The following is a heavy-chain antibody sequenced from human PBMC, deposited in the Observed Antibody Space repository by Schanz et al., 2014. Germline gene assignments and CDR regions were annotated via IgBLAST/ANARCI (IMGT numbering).Heavy chain of an antibody. CDR2: VGDTGTTK. D-gene: IGHD1-26*01. V-gene: IGHV3-30*03. J-gene: IGHJ2*01. CDR3: AREAKWGQWYFDL. CDR1: GFTVSSHG. Sequence: VQLVESGGGLVQPGGSLRISCAASGFTVSSHGMHWVRQAPAKGLEWVAVVGDTGTTKFYADSVKGRLTVSRDNSENTVYLEFHSLRSEDTALYYCAREAKWGQWYFDLWGRGSLVTVSS.